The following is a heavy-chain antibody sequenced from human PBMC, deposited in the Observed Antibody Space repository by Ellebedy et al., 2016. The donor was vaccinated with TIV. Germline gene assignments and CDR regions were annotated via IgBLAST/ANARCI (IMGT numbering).Heavy chain of an antibody. Sequence: SGPTLVXPTQTLTLTCTFSGFSLATSGVGVGWIRQPPGKALEWLALIYWDDRKYCRPSLKSRLTIAKDTSKNQVVLTMTNMDPVDTATYYCARRLYGGFANWFDPWGQGTLVTVSS. CDR2: IYWDDRK. CDR3: ARRLYGGFANWFDP. CDR1: GFSLATSGVG. V-gene: IGHV2-5*02. D-gene: IGHD4-23*01. J-gene: IGHJ5*02.